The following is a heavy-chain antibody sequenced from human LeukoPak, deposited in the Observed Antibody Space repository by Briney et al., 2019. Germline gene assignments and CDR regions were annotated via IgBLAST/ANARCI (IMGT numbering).Heavy chain of an antibody. Sequence: SSETLSLTCIVSGGSISTSTYYWAWVRQPPGKGLEWIGEIYHSGSTNSNVSLKSRVIISVDKSKNQFSLKLSSVTAADTAVYYCARVLGGAFDIWGQGTMVTVSS. CDR2: IYHSGST. J-gene: IGHJ3*02. CDR3: ARVLGGAFDI. CDR1: GGSISTSTYY. V-gene: IGHV4-39*07.